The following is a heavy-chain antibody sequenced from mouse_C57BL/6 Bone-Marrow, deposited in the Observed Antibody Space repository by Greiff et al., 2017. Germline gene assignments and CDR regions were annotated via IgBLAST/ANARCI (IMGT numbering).Heavy chain of an antibody. D-gene: IGHD1-1*01. V-gene: IGHV1-69*01. CDR1: GYTFTSYW. CDR2: IDPSDSYT. J-gene: IGHJ2*01. Sequence: QVQLQQSGAELVMPGASVKLSCKASGYTFTSYWMHWVKQRPGKGLEWIGEIDPSDSYTNYNQKFKGKSTLTVDKSSSTAYMQLSSLTSEDSAIYYCAREGYYGSSLYYFDYWGQGTTLTVSS. CDR3: AREGYYGSSLYYFDY.